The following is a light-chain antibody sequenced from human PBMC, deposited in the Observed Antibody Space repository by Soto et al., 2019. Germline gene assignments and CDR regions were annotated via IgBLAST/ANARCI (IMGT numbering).Light chain of an antibody. CDR2: GNS. CDR1: SSNIGAGYD. CDR3: QSYDSSLSAL. V-gene: IGLV1-40*01. Sequence: QPVLTQPPSVSGAPGQRVTISCTGSSSNIGAGYDVHWYQQLPGTAPKLLIYGNSNRPSGVPDRFSGSKSGTSASLAITGLQAEDEADYYGQSYDSSLSALFGGGTQLTVL. J-gene: IGLJ3*02.